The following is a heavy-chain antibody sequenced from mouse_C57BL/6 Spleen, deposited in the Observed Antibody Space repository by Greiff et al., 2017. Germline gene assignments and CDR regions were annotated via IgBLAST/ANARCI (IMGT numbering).Heavy chain of an antibody. CDR2: INPSSGYT. D-gene: IGHD1-1*01. CDR1: GYTFTSYT. J-gene: IGHJ2*01. V-gene: IGHV1-4*01. CDR3: ALITTVFDY. Sequence: QVQLQQSGAELARPGASVKMSCKASGYTFTSYTMHWVKQRPGQGLEWIGYINPSSGYTKYNQKFKYKATLTADKASSTAYMQLSSLTSEDSAVYYCALITTVFDYCGQGTTLTVSS.